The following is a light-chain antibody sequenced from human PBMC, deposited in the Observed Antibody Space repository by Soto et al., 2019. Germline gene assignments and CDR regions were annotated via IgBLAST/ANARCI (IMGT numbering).Light chain of an antibody. CDR3: QQRNVWPPIT. CDR2: DAS. J-gene: IGKJ5*01. V-gene: IGKV3-11*01. CDR1: QSIRTS. Sequence: EFVLTQSPATLSLSPGERATLYCRASQSIRTSLAWYQQKPGQAPRLVIFDASNRANGVPARFGGSGSGTDFTLTINSLEPEDFAVYYCQQRNVWPPITFGQGTRLEIK.